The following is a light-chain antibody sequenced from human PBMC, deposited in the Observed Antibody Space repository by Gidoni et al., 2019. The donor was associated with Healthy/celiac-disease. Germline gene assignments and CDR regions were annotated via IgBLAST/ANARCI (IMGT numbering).Light chain of an antibody. J-gene: IGKJ3*01. V-gene: IGKV3-20*01. CDR3: QQYGSSPFT. Sequence: EIVLPQSPGTLSLSPGERATLSCRASQSVSSSYLAWYQQKPGQAPFLLIYGASSRATGIPDRFSGSGSGTDFTLTISRLEPEDFAVYYWQQYGSSPFTFGHGTKVDIK. CDR1: QSVSSSY. CDR2: GAS.